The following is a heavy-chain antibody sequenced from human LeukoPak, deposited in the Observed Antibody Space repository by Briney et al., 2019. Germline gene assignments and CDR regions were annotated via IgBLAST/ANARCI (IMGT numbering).Heavy chain of an antibody. Sequence: GGSLRLSCAASVSTFSSYCMHWVRQAPGKGLEWVAVISYDGSNKYYADSVKGRFTISRDNSKNTLYLQMNSLRAEDTAVYYCVKGPGDGYNYFDYWGQGTLVTVSS. CDR2: ISYDGSNK. D-gene: IGHD5-24*01. V-gene: IGHV3-30*18. J-gene: IGHJ4*02. CDR1: VSTFSSYC. CDR3: VKGPGDGYNYFDY.